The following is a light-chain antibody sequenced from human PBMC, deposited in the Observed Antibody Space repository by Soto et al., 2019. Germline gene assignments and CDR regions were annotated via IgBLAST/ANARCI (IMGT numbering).Light chain of an antibody. J-gene: IGKJ1*01. CDR3: QQYNSYWA. CDR2: DAS. CDR1: QTIMTY. V-gene: IGKV1-5*01. Sequence: DMQMTQSPSSLSASVGDEVTITCRASQTIMTYLNWYQLKPGKPPRLLIYDASSLESGVPSRFSGSGSRTEFTLTISSLQPDDFATYYCQQYNSYWAFGQGTKVDIK.